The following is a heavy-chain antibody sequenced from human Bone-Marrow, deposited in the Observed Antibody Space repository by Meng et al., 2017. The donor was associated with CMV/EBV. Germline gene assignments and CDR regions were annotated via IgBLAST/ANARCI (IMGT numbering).Heavy chain of an antibody. Sequence: SVKVSCKASGGTFSSYTISWVRQAPGQGLEWMGRIIPILGIANYAQKFQGRVTITADKSTSTAYMELSSLRSEDMAVYYCARGGGLRFLEWLPPLRNYYYYGMDVWGQGTTVTVSS. CDR2: IIPILGIA. J-gene: IGHJ6*02. CDR1: GGTFSSYT. V-gene: IGHV1-69*02. D-gene: IGHD3-3*01. CDR3: ARGGGLRFLEWLPPLRNYYYYGMDV.